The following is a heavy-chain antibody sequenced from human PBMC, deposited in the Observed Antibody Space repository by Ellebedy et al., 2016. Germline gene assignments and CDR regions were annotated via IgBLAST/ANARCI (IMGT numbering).Heavy chain of an antibody. D-gene: IGHD3-22*01. Sequence: GESLKISCAASGFSFSSIWLNWVRQAPGKGLEWVANINQDASEKYYVDSVKGRFTISRDNARKSLFLQMNSLRVEDTAIYYCAKAGDYERSGYYFGSWGQGTLVTVAS. J-gene: IGHJ4*02. CDR2: INQDASEK. V-gene: IGHV3-7*03. CDR3: AKAGDYERSGYYFGS. CDR1: GFSFSSIW.